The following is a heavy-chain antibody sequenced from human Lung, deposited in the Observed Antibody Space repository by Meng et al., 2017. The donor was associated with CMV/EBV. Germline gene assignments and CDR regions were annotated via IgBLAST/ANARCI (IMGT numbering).Heavy chain of an antibody. CDR1: GASVSSGSHY. V-gene: IGHV4-61*01. CDR3: ARNFYSVVYMTTVNSFDY. J-gene: IGHJ4*02. Sequence: LXCSVSGASVSSGSHYWSWIRQPPGKGPEYIGYIFYSGSTRYNSSLKSRVTMSVNTSKNQFSLKLTSVTAADTAVYYCARNFYSVVYMTTVNSFDYWGQGXLVTVSS. CDR2: IFYSGST. D-gene: IGHD4-11*01.